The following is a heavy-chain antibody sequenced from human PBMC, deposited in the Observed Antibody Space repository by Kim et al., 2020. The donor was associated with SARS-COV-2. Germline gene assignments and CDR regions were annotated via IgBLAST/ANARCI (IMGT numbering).Heavy chain of an antibody. CDR3: ARLYSSGWPPVYYYYGMDV. Sequence: ASVKVSCKASGYTFTSYGISWVRQAPGQGLEWMGWISAYNGNTNYAQKLQGRVTMTTDTSTSTAYMELRSLRSDDTAVYYCARLYSSGWPPVYYYYGMDVWGQGTTVTVSS. CDR2: ISAYNGNT. D-gene: IGHD6-19*01. V-gene: IGHV1-18*01. J-gene: IGHJ6*02. CDR1: GYTFTSYG.